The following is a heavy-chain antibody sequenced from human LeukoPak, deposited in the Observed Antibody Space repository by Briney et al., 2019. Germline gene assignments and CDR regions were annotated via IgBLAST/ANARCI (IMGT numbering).Heavy chain of an antibody. J-gene: IGHJ4*02. CDR2: VNSDGSGT. Sequence: GGSLRLSCAPSGVTLTRYSMHWVRHAPGTGLLWGSHVNSDGSGTGYADCGKGRSTITRNNAKNTLYLQMNSLGVEDTAVYYCVCLGLGGLSLDWGQGTLVTVSS. V-gene: IGHV3-74*01. D-gene: IGHD3-16*01. CDR3: VCLGLGGLSLD. CDR1: GVTLTRYS.